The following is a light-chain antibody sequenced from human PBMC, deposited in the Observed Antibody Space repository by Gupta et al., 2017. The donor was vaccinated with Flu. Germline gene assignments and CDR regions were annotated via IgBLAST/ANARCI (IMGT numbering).Light chain of an antibody. J-gene: IGKJ1*01. Sequence: PSTLSASAGDRATITCQASQSVNDYLDWYQHKPGEAPRLLIYDASKWQTGIPSRFSGSGSGTDFTFIISSLQPEDFATYCCQQEDSVPDTFGQGTKVEIK. CDR1: QSVNDY. CDR3: QQEDSVPDT. V-gene: IGKV1-33*01. CDR2: DAS.